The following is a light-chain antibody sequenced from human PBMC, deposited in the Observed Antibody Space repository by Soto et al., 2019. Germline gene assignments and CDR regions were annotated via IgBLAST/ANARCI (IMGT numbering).Light chain of an antibody. CDR3: QSYDSSLSGFWV. Sequence: QPVLTQPPSVSGAPGQRVTISCTESSSNIGAGYDVHWYQQLPGTAPKLLIYGNSNRPSGVPDRFSGSKSGTSASLAITGLQAEDEADYYCQSYDSSLSGFWVFGGGTKLTVL. CDR1: SSNIGAGYD. V-gene: IGLV1-40*01. CDR2: GNS. J-gene: IGLJ3*02.